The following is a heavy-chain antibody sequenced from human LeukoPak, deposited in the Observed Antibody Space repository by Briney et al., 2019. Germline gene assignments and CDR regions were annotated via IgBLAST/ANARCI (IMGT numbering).Heavy chain of an antibody. CDR1: GFTFSSYA. CDR2: ISGSGGST. Sequence: GGSLRLSCAASGFTFSSYAMSWVRQAPGKGLEWVSAISGSGGSTYYADSVKGRFTISRDNSKNTVFLQMNSLRAEDSAVYYCAKDYAVGSIDYWGQGTLVTVSS. D-gene: IGHD3-16*01. CDR3: AKDYAVGSIDY. V-gene: IGHV3-23*01. J-gene: IGHJ4*02.